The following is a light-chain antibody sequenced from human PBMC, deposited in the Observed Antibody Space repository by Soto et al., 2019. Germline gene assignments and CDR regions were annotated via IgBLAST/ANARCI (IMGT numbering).Light chain of an antibody. Sequence: QSALTQPASVSGSPGQSITISCTGTSSDVGRYNYVSWYQQRPGKAPKLMIYEVSNRPSGVSNRFSGSKSGNTASLTISGLQAEDEADYYCSSYTSSSTRVFGTGTKVTVL. J-gene: IGLJ1*01. V-gene: IGLV2-14*01. CDR1: SSDVGRYNY. CDR3: SSYTSSSTRV. CDR2: EVS.